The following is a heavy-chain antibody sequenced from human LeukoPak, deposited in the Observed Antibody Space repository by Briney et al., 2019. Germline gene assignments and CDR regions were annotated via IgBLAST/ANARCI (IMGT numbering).Heavy chain of an antibody. D-gene: IGHD1-7*01. J-gene: IGHJ6*02. V-gene: IGHV4-59*01. CDR1: GDSISSYY. CDR2: ISYSGST. CDR3: ARGGMGELQGHCYYYGMDV. Sequence: SETLSLTCSVSGDSISSYYWSWIRQPPGKGREWIGYISYSGSTNYNPSLKSPVTISVDTSKNQFSLKLSSVTAADTAVYYCARGGMGELQGHCYYYGMDVWGQGTTVTVSS.